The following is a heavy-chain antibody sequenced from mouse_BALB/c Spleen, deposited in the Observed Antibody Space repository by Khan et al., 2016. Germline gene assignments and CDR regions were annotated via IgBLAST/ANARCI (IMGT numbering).Heavy chain of an antibody. D-gene: IGHD1-1*01. J-gene: IGHJ4*01. CDR1: GYTFTNYG. CDR2: INTYTGEP. V-gene: IGHV9-1*02. Sequence: QIQLVQSGPELKKPGETVKISCKASGYTFTNYGMNWVKQAPGKGLKWMGWINTYTGEPTYADDFKGRFAFSLETSASAAYLQINNLKNEDMGTXLCAKITTVGYYAMDYWGQGTSVTVSS. CDR3: AKITTVGYYAMDY.